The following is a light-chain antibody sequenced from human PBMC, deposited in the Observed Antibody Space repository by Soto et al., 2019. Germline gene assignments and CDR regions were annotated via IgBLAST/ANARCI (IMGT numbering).Light chain of an antibody. V-gene: IGLV2-14*01. J-gene: IGLJ2*01. CDR1: SSDVGGYNY. CDR3: SSYTSSSTLVV. CDR2: DVS. Sequence: QSSLTQPASVSGSPGQSITISCTGTSSDVGGYNYVSWYQQHPGKAPKLMIYDVSNRPSGVSNRFSGSKSGNTASLTISGLQAEDEADYYCSSYTSSSTLVVFGGGTNFTVL.